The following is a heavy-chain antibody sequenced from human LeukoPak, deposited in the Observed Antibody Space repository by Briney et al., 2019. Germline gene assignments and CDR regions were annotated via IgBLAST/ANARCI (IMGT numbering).Heavy chain of an antibody. CDR3: ARHGSDFSSGYYSGDFDY. J-gene: IGHJ4*02. V-gene: IGHV4-39*01. CDR1: GCSISSSSYY. CDR2: IYYSGIT. Sequence: SETLSLTCTVSGCSISSSSYYWGWIRQPPGKGLEWTGSIYYSGITYYNTSLKRRVTISVDTTKTQSSLKLSSVAAAETTVYYSARHGSDFSSGYYSGDFDYWGQGTLVTVSS. D-gene: IGHD3-3*01.